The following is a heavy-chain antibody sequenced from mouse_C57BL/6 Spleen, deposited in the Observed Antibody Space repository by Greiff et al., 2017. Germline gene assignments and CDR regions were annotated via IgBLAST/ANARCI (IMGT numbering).Heavy chain of an antibody. V-gene: IGHV1-50*01. J-gene: IGHJ2*01. CDR1: GYTFTSYW. Sequence: QVQLQQSGAELVKPGASVKLSCKASGYTFTSYWMQWVKQRPGQGLEWIGEIDPSDSYTNYNQKFKGKATLTVDTSSSTAYMQLSSLTSEDSAVYYCARRNLPGYFDYWGQGTTLTVSS. D-gene: IGHD2-1*01. CDR3: ARRNLPGYFDY. CDR2: IDPSDSYT.